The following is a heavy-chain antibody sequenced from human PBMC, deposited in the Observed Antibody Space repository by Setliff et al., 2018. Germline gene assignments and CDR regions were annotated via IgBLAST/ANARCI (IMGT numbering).Heavy chain of an antibody. D-gene: IGHD3-22*01. V-gene: IGHV3-30*02. CDR1: GFTFRSYA. Sequence: GSLRLSFAASGFTFRSYAMSWIRQAPGKGLEWVAVIWYDGSNKYYADSVKGRFTISRDNSKNTLYLQMNSLRAEDTAVYYCAKDRSGTYYYDSSGYHDYWGQGTLVTVSS. CDR3: AKDRSGTYYYDSSGYHDY. J-gene: IGHJ4*02. CDR2: IWYDGSNK.